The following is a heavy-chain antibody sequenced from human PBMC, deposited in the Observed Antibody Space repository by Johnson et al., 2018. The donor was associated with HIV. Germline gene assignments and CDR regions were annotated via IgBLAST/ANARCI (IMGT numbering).Heavy chain of an antibody. CDR2: ISYDGSNK. CDR3: AKDGYRAALDV. CDR1: GFSFNDYA. J-gene: IGHJ3*01. V-gene: IGHV3-30-3*01. D-gene: IGHD5-24*01. Sequence: QVLLVESGGGVVQPGRSLRLSCSASGFSFNDYAMHWVRQAPGKGLEWVAVISYDGSNKYYADSVKGRFTISRDNSKNTLYLQMSSLRPEDTAVHYCAKDGYRAALDVWGQGTMVTVST.